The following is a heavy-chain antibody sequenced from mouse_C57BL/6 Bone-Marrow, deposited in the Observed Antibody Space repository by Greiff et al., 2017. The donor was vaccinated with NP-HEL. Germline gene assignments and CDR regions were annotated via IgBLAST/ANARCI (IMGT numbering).Heavy chain of an antibody. D-gene: IGHD2-5*01. CDR1: GYTFTSYG. Sequence: VQLQQSGAELARPGASVKLSCKASGYTFTSYGISWVKQRTGQGLEWIGEIYPRSGNTYYNEKFKGKATLTADKSSSTAYMELRSLTSEDSAVYCCASLVFYDSNYPYYFDYWGQGTTLTVAS. J-gene: IGHJ2*01. CDR3: ASLVFYDSNYPYYFDY. CDR2: IYPRSGNT. V-gene: IGHV1-81*01.